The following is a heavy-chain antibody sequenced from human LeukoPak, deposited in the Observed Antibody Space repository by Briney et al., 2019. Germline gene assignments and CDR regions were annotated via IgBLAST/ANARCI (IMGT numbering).Heavy chain of an antibody. V-gene: IGHV3-23*01. D-gene: IGHD3-3*01. CDR3: AKRSLSLDYDFWSGYKEPFDY. Sequence: PGGSLRLSCAASGFTFSSYAMSWVRQAPGKGLEWVSAISGSGGSTYYADSVKGRFTISRDNSKNTLYLQMNSLRAEDTAVYYCAKRSLSLDYDFWSGYKEPFDYWGQGTLVTVSS. CDR1: GFTFSSYA. J-gene: IGHJ4*02. CDR2: ISGSGGST.